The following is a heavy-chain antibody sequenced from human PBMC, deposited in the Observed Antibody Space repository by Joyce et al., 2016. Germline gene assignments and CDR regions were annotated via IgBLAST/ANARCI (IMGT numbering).Heavy chain of an antibody. CDR2: ISSSSSTI. CDR1: GFTFSSYS. V-gene: IGHV3-48*01. Sequence: EVQLVESGGGLVQPGGSLRLSCAASGFTFSSYSMNWVRQGPGKGVEWVSYISSSSSTIYYADSVKGRFTISRDNAKNSLYLQMNSLRAEDTAVYYCAKADYGDKIDAFDIWGQGTMVTVSS. CDR3: AKADYGDKIDAFDI. D-gene: IGHD4-17*01. J-gene: IGHJ3*02.